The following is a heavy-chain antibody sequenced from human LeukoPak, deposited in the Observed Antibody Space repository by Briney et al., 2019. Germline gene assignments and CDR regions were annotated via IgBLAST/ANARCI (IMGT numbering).Heavy chain of an antibody. CDR3: ARHPPSSGWYSGIVGATDDAFDI. CDR2: IYYSGGT. Sequence: SETLSLTCTVSGGSISSYYWSWIRQPPGKGLEWIGYIYYSGGTNYNPSLKSRVTISVDTSKNQFSLKLSSVTAADTAVYYCARHPPSSGWYSGIVGATDDAFDIWGQGTMVTVSS. D-gene: IGHD1-26*01. V-gene: IGHV4-59*08. J-gene: IGHJ3*02. CDR1: GGSISSYY.